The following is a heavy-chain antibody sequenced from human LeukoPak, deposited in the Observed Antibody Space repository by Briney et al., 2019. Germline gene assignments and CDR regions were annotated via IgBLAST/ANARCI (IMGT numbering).Heavy chain of an antibody. V-gene: IGHV3-64*01. CDR3: ARRGSSGWYVDV. D-gene: IGHD6-19*01. CDR1: GFTFSSYA. Sequence: PGGSLRLSCAAPGFTFSSYAMHWVRQSPGHGLRYVSVISANGDSTYYANSVKGRFTISRDNSKNTLYLQMGGLRGEDMAVYYCARRGSSGWYVDVWGKGTTVTVSS. J-gene: IGHJ6*03. CDR2: ISANGDST.